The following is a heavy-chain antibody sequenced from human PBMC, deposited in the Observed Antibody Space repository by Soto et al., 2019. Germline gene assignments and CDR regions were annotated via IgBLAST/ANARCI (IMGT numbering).Heavy chain of an antibody. J-gene: IGHJ6*03. CDR3: TTDLLPIAAAGYYYYYMDV. CDR1: GFTFSSYA. V-gene: IGHV3-15*01. Sequence: GGSLRLSCAASGFTFSSYAMSWVRQAPGKGLEWVGRIKSKTDGGTTDYAAPVKGRFTISRDDSKNTLYLQMNSLKTEDTAVYSCTTDLLPIAAAGYYYYYMDVWGKGTTVTVSS. CDR2: IKSKTDGGTT. D-gene: IGHD6-13*01.